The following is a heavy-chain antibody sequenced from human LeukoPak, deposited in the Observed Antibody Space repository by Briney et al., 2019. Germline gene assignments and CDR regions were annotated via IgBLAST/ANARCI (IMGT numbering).Heavy chain of an antibody. CDR3: ARGPLIDFWSGYFDY. J-gene: IGHJ4*02. V-gene: IGHV3-53*01. D-gene: IGHD3-3*01. CDR1: GFTVSSNY. Sequence: GGSLRLSCAASGFTVSSNYMSWVRQAPGKGLEWVSVIYSGGSTYYADSVKGRFTISRDNSKNTLYLQMNSLRAEDTAVYYCARGPLIDFWSGYFDYWGQGTLVTVSS. CDR2: IYSGGST.